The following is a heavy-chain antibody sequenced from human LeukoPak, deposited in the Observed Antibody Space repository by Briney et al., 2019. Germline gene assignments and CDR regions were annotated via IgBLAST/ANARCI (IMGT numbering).Heavy chain of an antibody. CDR1: GFTFSRYW. Sequence: GGSLRLSCAASGFTFSRYWMSWVRQAPGKGLEWVAVISYDGSNKYYADSVKGRFTISRDNSKNTLYLQMNSLRAEDTAVYYCARGPYYDSSGYSPPFDYWGQGTLVTVSS. CDR3: ARGPYYDSSGYSPPFDY. CDR2: ISYDGSNK. D-gene: IGHD3-22*01. J-gene: IGHJ4*02. V-gene: IGHV3-30-3*01.